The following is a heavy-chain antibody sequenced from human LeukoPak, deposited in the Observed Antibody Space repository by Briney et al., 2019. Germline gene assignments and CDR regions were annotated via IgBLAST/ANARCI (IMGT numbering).Heavy chain of an antibody. CDR3: TSGGMVSGDY. V-gene: IGHV4-59*01. J-gene: IGHJ4*01. D-gene: IGHD2-8*01. CDR1: GGSINSYY. Sequence: SETLSLTCTVSGGSINSYYWSWIRRPPGKGVEWIGYIYYSGSTNYNPSLKSRVTISRDTSKNQFSLKLRSVTAADTAVYYCTSGGMVSGDYWGHGTLVTVSS. CDR2: IYYSGST.